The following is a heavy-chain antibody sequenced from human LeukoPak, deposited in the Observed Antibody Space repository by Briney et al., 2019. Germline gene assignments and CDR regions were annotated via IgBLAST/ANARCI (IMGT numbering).Heavy chain of an antibody. CDR1: GGSISSYY. V-gene: IGHV4-59*01. CDR2: IYYSGST. D-gene: IGHD4-17*01. Sequence: SETLSLTCTVSGGSISSYYWSWIRQPPGKGLEWIGYIYYSGSTNYNPSLKSRVTISVDTSKNQFSPKLSSVTAADTAVYYCARGSGGGDYTTLDYWGQGTLVTVSS. CDR3: ARGSGGGDYTTLDY. J-gene: IGHJ4*02.